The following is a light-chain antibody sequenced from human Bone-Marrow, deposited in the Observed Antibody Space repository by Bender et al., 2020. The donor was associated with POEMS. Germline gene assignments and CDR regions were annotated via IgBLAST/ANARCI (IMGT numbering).Light chain of an antibody. Sequence: SYVLTQPPSVSLAPGKTARISCGGDNFGSYSVHWYQQKPGQAPRLVLFRDSERPSGIPDRFSGSRSGTTVTLTISGVQAEDEADYYCHSADGRRTYPYVFGTGTKVTVL. CDR3: HSADGRRTYPYV. V-gene: IGLV3-25*03. J-gene: IGLJ1*01. CDR1: NFGSYS. CDR2: RDS.